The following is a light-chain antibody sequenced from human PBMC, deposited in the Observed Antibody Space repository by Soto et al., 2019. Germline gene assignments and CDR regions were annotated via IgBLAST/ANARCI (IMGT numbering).Light chain of an antibody. CDR1: SSNIGNNA. J-gene: IGLJ1*01. CDR2: YDD. Sequence: SVLTQPPSVSEAPRQRVNISCSGSSSNIGNNAVNWYQQLPGKAPKLLIYYDDLLPSGVSDRFSGSKSGTSASLAISGLQSEDEADYYCATWDDRLNGHVFGTGTKVTVL. V-gene: IGLV1-36*01. CDR3: ATWDDRLNGHV.